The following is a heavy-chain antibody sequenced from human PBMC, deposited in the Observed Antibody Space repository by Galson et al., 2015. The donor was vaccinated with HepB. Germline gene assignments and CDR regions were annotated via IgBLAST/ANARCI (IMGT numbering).Heavy chain of an antibody. CDR2: ISAYNGNT. CDR3: AIFQWDYDILTGPYYFDY. CDR1: GGTFSSYT. D-gene: IGHD3-9*01. V-gene: IGHV1-18*01. J-gene: IGHJ4*02. Sequence: SVKVSCKASGGTFSSYTISWVRQAPGQGLEWMGWISAYNGNTNYAQKLQGRVTMTTDTSTSTAYVELRSLRSDDTAVYYCAIFQWDYDILTGPYYFDYWGQGTLVTVSS.